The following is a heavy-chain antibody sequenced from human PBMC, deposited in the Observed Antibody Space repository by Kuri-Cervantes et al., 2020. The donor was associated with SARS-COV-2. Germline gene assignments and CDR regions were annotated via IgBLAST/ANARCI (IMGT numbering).Heavy chain of an antibody. CDR1: GGSFSGYY. Sequence: GSLRLSCAVYGGSFSGYYWSWIRQPPGKGLEWIGEINHSGSTQYNPSLKSRLTISVDTSKNQFSLNLTSVTAADTALYYCARLDSNGPDYWGQGTLVTVSS. D-gene: IGHD4-11*01. J-gene: IGHJ4*02. CDR2: INHSGST. CDR3: ARLDSNGPDY. V-gene: IGHV4-34*01.